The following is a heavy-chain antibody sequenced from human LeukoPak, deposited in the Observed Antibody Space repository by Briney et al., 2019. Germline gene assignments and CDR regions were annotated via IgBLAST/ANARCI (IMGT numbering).Heavy chain of an antibody. D-gene: IGHD2-15*01. CDR1: GGSISSYY. Sequence: SETLSLTCTVSGGSISSYYWSWIRQPPGKGLEWIGYIYYSGSTNYNPSLKSRVTISVGTSKNQFSLKLSSVTAADTAVYYGARDSRIYGMDVWGQGTTVTVS. V-gene: IGHV4-59*01. J-gene: IGHJ6*02. CDR2: IYYSGST. CDR3: ARDSRIYGMDV.